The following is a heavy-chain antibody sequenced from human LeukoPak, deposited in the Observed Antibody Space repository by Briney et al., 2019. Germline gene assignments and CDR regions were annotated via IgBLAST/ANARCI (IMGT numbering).Heavy chain of an antibody. V-gene: IGHV3-74*01. CDR2: INTDGSST. CDR3: ARARGFLEWNGWFDP. J-gene: IGHJ5*02. D-gene: IGHD3-3*01. CDR1: GFTFSSYL. Sequence: GGSLRLSCAASGFTFSSYLMHWVRQAPGKGLVGVSRINTDGSSTSYADSVKGRFTISRDNAKNTLYLQMNSLRAEDTAVYYCARARGFLEWNGWFDPWGQGTLVTVSS.